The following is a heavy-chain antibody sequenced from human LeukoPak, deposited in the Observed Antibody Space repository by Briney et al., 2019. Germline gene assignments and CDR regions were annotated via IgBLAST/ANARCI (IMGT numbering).Heavy chain of an antibody. V-gene: IGHV3-53*01. CDR1: GSDVSDNF. CDR3: VRRHDY. J-gene: IGHJ4*02. Sequence: PGGSLRLSCVASGSDVSDNFMIWVRQAPGQGLEWISIIYASGGAYHAESVRGRFSAFRDTSKNTIFLQMNKLKAGDTAMYYCVRRHDYWGQGTLVTVSS. CDR2: IYASGGA.